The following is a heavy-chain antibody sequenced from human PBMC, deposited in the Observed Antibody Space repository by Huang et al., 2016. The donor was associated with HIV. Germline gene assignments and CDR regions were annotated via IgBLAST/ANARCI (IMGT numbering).Heavy chain of an antibody. Sequence: QVQLVQSGAEVKKPGSSVKVSCKASGGTFSTYAISWVRQAPGQGLEWMGGCIPIFGTANDAQKFQGTVTITADEFTSTAYMELSSLRSEDTALYYCARGRTRSSLYDSYYGLDVWGQGTTVTVSS. CDR1: GGTFSTYA. CDR2: CIPIFGTA. CDR3: ARGRTRSSLYDSYYGLDV. J-gene: IGHJ6*02. V-gene: IGHV1-69*01. D-gene: IGHD6-6*01.